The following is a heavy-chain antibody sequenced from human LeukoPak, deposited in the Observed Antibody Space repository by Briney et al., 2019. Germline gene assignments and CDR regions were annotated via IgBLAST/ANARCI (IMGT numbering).Heavy chain of an antibody. D-gene: IGHD3-10*01. CDR2: ISGSGAST. CDR1: GFTFSNYA. Sequence: PGGSLRLSCAASGFTFSNYAMSWVRQAPGKGLEWVSTISGSGASTYYADSVEGRFTISRDSSKNTLYLQMNSLRAEDTAVYYCAKDQRFAELLSDFFDYWGQGTPVTVSS. J-gene: IGHJ4*02. CDR3: AKDQRFAELLSDFFDY. V-gene: IGHV3-23*01.